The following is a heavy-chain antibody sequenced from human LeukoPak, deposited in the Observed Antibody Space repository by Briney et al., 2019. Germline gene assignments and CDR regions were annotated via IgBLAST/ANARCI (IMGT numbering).Heavy chain of an antibody. CDR1: GGSFSGYY. CDR2: INHSGST. D-gene: IGHD3-10*01. J-gene: IGHJ5*02. V-gene: IGHV4-34*01. Sequence: SETLSLTCAVYGGSFSGYYWSWIRQPPGKGLEWIGEINHSGSTNYNPSLKSRVTISVDTSENQFSLKLSSVTAADTAVYYCARGHYGSGRSWFDPWGQGTLVTVSS. CDR3: ARGHYGSGRSWFDP.